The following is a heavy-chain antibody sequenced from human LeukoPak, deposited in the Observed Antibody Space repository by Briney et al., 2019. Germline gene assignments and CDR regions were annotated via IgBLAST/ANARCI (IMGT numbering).Heavy chain of an antibody. Sequence: PGRSLRLSCAASGFTFRSLAMHWVRQAPGKGLEWVAIISHDGSDKYYADSVKGRFTISRDNSKNTLHLQMSSLRAEDTAVYYCVQRGGLDYWGQGTLVTVSS. J-gene: IGHJ4*02. V-gene: IGHV3-30*04. CDR1: GFTFRSLA. CDR3: VQRGGLDY. D-gene: IGHD3-16*01. CDR2: ISHDGSDK.